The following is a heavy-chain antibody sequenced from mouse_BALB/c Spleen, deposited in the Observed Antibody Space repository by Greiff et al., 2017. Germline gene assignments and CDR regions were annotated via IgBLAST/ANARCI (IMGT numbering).Heavy chain of an antibody. CDR3: ARSYKYGTSYAMDY. D-gene: IGHD2-10*02. CDR2: INPYNDGT. Sequence: EVKVVESGPELVKPGASGKISCKASGSTFPSYVMHWVKQKPGQGLEWIGYINPYNDGTKYNEKFKGKATLTSDKSSSTAYMELSSLTSEDSAVYYCARSYKYGTSYAMDYWGQGTSVTVSS. V-gene: IGHV1-14*01. J-gene: IGHJ4*01. CDR1: GSTFPSYV.